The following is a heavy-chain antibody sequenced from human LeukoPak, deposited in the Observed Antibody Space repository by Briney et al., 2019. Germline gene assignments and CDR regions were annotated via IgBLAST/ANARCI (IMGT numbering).Heavy chain of an antibody. CDR3: ARDGAEEWEPSRGWFDP. CDR2: ISSSSNYI. D-gene: IGHD1-26*01. V-gene: IGHV3-21*01. Sequence: GGSLRLSCAASGFTFTTSWMSWVRQAPGKGLEWVSSISSSSNYIYYADSVKGRFTISRDNTKNSLFLQMNSLRAEDTALYYCARDGAEEWEPSRGWFDPWGQGTLVTVSS. CDR1: GFTFTTSW. J-gene: IGHJ5*02.